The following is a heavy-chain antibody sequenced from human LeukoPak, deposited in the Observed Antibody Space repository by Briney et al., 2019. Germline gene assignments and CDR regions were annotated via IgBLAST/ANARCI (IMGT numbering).Heavy chain of an antibody. V-gene: IGHV3-30*19. CDR1: RFVFPSSG. D-gene: IGHD5-24*01. J-gene: IGHJ4*02. Sequence: GGSLRLSCAASRFVFPSSGMHWVRQAPGKGLEWVAVISYDGSNKYYADSVKGRFAISRDNSKNTLYLQMNSLRAEDTAVYYCARDSSAGYNSYYFDYWGQGTLVTVSS. CDR2: ISYDGSNK. CDR3: ARDSSAGYNSYYFDY.